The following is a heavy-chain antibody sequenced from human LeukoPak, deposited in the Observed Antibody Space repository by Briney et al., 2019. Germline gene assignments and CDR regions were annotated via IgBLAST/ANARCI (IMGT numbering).Heavy chain of an antibody. J-gene: IGHJ4*02. V-gene: IGHV3-30-3*01. Sequence: PEGSLRLSCAASGFTFSSYAMHWVRQAPGKGLEWVAVISYDGSNKYYADSVKGRFTISRDNSKNTLYLQMNSLRAEDTAVYYCARDEDYDSSGELNYWGQGTLVTVSS. CDR1: GFTFSSYA. CDR3: ARDEDYDSSGELNY. D-gene: IGHD3-22*01. CDR2: ISYDGSNK.